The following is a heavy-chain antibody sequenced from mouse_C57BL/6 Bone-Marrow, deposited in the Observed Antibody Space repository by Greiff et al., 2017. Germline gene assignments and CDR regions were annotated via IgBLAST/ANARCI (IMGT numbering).Heavy chain of an antibody. J-gene: IGHJ3*01. CDR3: ARGGGYDGYYPAWFAY. CDR2: IYPSDSET. V-gene: IGHV1-61*01. D-gene: IGHD2-3*01. Sequence: QVQLQQPGAELVRPGSSVKLSCKASGYTFTSYWMDWVKQRPGQGLEWIGNIYPSDSETHYNQKFKDKATLTVDKSSSTAYMQLSSLTSEDSAVYYCARGGGYDGYYPAWFAYWGQGTLVTVSA. CDR1: GYTFTSYW.